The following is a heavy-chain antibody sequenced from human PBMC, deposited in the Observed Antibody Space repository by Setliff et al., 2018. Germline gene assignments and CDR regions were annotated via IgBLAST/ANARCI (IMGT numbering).Heavy chain of an antibody. CDR2: INHSGST. J-gene: IGHJ5*02. Sequence: PSETLSLTCAVYGGSFSAYYWSWIRQPPGKGLEWIGEINHSGSTKYNPSLKSRVTISVDTSKNQFSLKLNSVTAADTAVYYCARHPTGFPNWFDVWGQGTLVTVSS. CDR3: ARHPTGFPNWFDV. V-gene: IGHV4-34*01. CDR1: GGSFSAYY. D-gene: IGHD3-9*01.